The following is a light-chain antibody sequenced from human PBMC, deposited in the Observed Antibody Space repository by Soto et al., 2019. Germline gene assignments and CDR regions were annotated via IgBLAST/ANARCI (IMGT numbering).Light chain of an antibody. CDR3: SSYTSSSTVV. J-gene: IGLJ2*01. CDR1: SSDVGGYNY. Sequence: QSALTQPASVSGSPGQSITISCTGTSSDVGGYNYVSWYQQHPGKAPKLRIYDVSNRPSGVSNRFSGSKSVNTAALTISGLQAEDEADYYCSSYTSSSTVVFGGGTKLTVI. V-gene: IGLV2-14*03. CDR2: DVS.